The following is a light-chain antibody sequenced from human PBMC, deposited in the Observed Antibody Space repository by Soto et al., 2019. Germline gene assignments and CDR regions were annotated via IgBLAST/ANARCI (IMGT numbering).Light chain of an antibody. CDR3: RQVHSYPIT. CDR2: GAS. J-gene: IGKJ5*01. CDR1: QGMGTY. Sequence: DIQLTQSPSFLSASVGDRVTISCRASQGMGTYVAWYQQKPGKAPKLLIYGASTLQSGVPSRFSGSDSGAEFTLTISSLQPEDFATYYCRQVHSYPITFGQGTRLEIK. V-gene: IGKV1-9*01.